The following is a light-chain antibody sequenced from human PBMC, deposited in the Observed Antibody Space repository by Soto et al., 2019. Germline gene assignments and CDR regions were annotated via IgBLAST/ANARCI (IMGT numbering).Light chain of an antibody. CDR1: NSDVGNYNL. J-gene: IGLJ1*01. CDR3: CSYAVRDTFYV. Sequence: QSVLAQPASVSGSPGQSITIPCTGSNSDVGNYNLVSWYQQHPGKAPKLVIYDVSKRPSGVPARFSGSKSGNTASLTISGLQAEDEADYFCCSYAVRDTFYVFGTGTKVTVL. CDR2: DVS. V-gene: IGLV2-23*02.